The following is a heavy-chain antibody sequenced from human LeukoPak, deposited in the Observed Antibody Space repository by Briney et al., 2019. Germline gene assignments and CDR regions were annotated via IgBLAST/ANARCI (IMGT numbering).Heavy chain of an antibody. CDR3: TTLKYDFWSGYLIPNDY. J-gene: IGHJ4*02. V-gene: IGHV3-7*03. D-gene: IGHD3-3*01. CDR2: IQPDGTEK. CDR1: GFTFSSYW. Sequence: GGSLRLSXAASGFTFSSYWMSWVRQSPGKGLEWVANIQPDGTEKYYVDSVKGRFTISRDNAKNSLYLQMNSLRAEDTAVYYCTTLKYDFWSGYLIPNDYWGQGTLVTVSS.